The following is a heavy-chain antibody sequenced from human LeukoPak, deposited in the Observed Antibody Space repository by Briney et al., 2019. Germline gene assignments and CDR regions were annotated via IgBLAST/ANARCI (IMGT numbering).Heavy chain of an antibody. Sequence: PSETLSLTCTLSGGSISSYYWSWLRQPPGKGLEWIGYIYYSGSTNYNPSLKSRVTISVDASKNQFSLKLSSVTAADTAVYYCASVDTAMDFDYWGQGTLVTVSS. V-gene: IGHV4-59*01. J-gene: IGHJ4*02. D-gene: IGHD5-18*01. CDR1: GGSISSYY. CDR3: ASVDTAMDFDY. CDR2: IYYSGST.